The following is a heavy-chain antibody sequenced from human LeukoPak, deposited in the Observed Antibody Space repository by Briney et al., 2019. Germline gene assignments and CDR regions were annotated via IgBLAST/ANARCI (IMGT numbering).Heavy chain of an antibody. CDR1: GGSISSSSYY. D-gene: IGHD4-17*01. V-gene: IGHV4-39*07. CDR3: ARDDRSGTYGDYVGNWFDP. CDR2: IYYSGST. J-gene: IGHJ5*02. Sequence: SETLSLTCTVSGGSISSSSYYWGWIRQPPGKGLEWIGSIYYSGSTYYNPSLKSRVTISVDTSKNQFSLKLSSVTAADTAVYYCARDDRSGTYGDYVGNWFDPWGQGTLVTVSS.